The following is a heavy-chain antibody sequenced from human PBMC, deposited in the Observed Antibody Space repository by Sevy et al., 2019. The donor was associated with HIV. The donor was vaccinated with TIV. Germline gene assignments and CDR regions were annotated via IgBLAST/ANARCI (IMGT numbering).Heavy chain of an antibody. CDR3: AKDKESAVAGTDFDY. D-gene: IGHD6-19*01. V-gene: IGHV3-23*01. CDR1: GFTFSSYA. Sequence: GGSLRLSCAASGFTFSSYAMSWVRQAPGKGLEWVSAISGSGGSTYYADSVKGRFTISRDNSKNTLYLQMNSLRAEDTAVYYCAKDKESAVAGTDFDYWGQGTLVTVSS. CDR2: ISGSGGST. J-gene: IGHJ4*02.